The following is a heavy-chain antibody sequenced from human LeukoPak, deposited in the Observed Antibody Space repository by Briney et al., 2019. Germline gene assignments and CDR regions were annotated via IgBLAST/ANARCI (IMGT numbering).Heavy chain of an antibody. D-gene: IGHD3-9*01. CDR2: INHSGST. Sequence: PSETLSLTCAVYGGSFSGYYWSWIRQPPGKGLEWIGEINHSGSTNYNPSPKSRVTISVDTSKNQFSLKLSSVTAADTAVYYCARVPYVILTGYYKGTDYWGQGTLVTVSS. CDR1: GGSFSGYY. J-gene: IGHJ4*02. V-gene: IGHV4-34*01. CDR3: ARVPYVILTGYYKGTDY.